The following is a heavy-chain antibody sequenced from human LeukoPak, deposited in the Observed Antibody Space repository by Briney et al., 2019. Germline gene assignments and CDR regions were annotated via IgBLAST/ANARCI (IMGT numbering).Heavy chain of an antibody. CDR2: ISGFGVST. V-gene: IGHV3-23*01. CDR3: AKDPYGGNPYFDY. Sequence: GGSLRLSCAASGFTFYSYTVSWARQAPGKGLEWVSAISGFGVSTYYADSVKGRFTISRDNSKNTLYLQMNSLRAEDTAVYYCAKDPYGGNPYFDYWGQGTLVTVSS. J-gene: IGHJ4*02. D-gene: IGHD4-23*01. CDR1: GFTFYSYT.